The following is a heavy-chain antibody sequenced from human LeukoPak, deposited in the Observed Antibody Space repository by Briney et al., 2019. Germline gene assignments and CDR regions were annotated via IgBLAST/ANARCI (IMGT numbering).Heavy chain of an antibody. V-gene: IGHV3-7*04. CDR2: IKEDGSEK. CDR1: GFTGSSKY. J-gene: IGHJ5*01. D-gene: IGHD2/OR15-2a*01. CDR3: ARGRRGTQYQVFDS. Sequence: PGGSLRLSCAASGFTGSSKYMSWVRQAPEKGLEWGANIKEDGSEKYYLKSVKGRFTISRDNAKNSLYLQMNSLRDEDTALYYCARGRRGTQYQVFDSWGQGTLVTVSS.